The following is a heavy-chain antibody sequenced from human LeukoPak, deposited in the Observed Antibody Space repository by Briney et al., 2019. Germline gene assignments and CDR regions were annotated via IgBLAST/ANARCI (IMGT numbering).Heavy chain of an antibody. Sequence: SETLSLTCTVSGGSISSNNYFWGWIRQPPGKGLEWIGSIYDSGSTYYNPSLMSRVTISVDTSKNQFSLKLNSVTAADTAMYYCQSRFLEWLLDYWGQGTLVSVSS. CDR1: GGSISSNNYF. CDR3: QSRFLEWLLDY. V-gene: IGHV4-39*01. CDR2: IYDSGST. J-gene: IGHJ4*02. D-gene: IGHD3-3*01.